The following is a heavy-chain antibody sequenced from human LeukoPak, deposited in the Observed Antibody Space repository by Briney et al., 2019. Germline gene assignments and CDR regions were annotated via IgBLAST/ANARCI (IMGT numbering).Heavy chain of an antibody. D-gene: IGHD5-24*01. V-gene: IGHV3-49*04. CDR2: IRGKAYGATT. CDR1: AFIFGEYA. J-gene: IGHJ4*02. CDR3: TREVGYNSFDY. Sequence: GGSHRLSCTPSAFIFGEYAISWVRQAPGKGLEWVGFIRGKAYGATTEYAASVKGRFTISRDDSKSIAYLQMNSLKTEDTAVYYCTREVGYNSFDYWGQGTLVTVSS.